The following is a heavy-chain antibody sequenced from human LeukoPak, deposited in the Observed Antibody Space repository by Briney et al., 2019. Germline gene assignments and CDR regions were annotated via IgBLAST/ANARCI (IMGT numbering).Heavy chain of an antibody. V-gene: IGHV4-34*01. CDR2: INHSGST. D-gene: IGHD3-22*01. Sequence: SETLCLTCAVYGGSFSGYYWSWIRQPPGEGLEWIGEINHSGSTNYNPSLKSRVTISVDTSKNQFSLKLSSVTAEDTAVYYCARDLYRIVVVPHYFDYWGQGTLVTVSS. CDR1: GGSFSGYY. J-gene: IGHJ4*02. CDR3: ARDLYRIVVVPHYFDY.